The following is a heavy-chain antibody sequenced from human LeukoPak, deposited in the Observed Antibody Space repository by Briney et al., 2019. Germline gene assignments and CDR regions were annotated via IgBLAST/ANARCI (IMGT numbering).Heavy chain of an antibody. J-gene: IGHJ4*02. D-gene: IGHD3-22*01. CDR3: AKVDSGIVRRYYFDF. Sequence: PGGSLRLSCAASGFTFSSYAMSWVRQAPGKGLEWVSTISGSGITTFYADSVKGRFTISRDTSGNTLHLHMNSLRAEDTAVYYCAKVDSGIVRRYYFDFWGQGTLVTLSS. CDR1: GFTFSSYA. V-gene: IGHV3-23*01. CDR2: ISGSGITT.